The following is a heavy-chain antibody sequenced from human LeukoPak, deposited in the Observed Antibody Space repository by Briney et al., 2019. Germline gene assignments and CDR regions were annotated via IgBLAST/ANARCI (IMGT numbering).Heavy chain of an antibody. J-gene: IGHJ5*02. CDR1: GFTVSSNY. Sequence: PGGSLRLSCAASGFTVSSNYMSWVRQAPGKGLEWVSVIYSGGSTYYADSVKGRFTISRDNSKNTLYLQMNSLRAEDTAVYYCASSSDSGHDNWFDPWGQGTLVTVSS. CDR3: ASSSDSGHDNWFDP. CDR2: IYSGGST. D-gene: IGHD5-12*01. V-gene: IGHV3-66*01.